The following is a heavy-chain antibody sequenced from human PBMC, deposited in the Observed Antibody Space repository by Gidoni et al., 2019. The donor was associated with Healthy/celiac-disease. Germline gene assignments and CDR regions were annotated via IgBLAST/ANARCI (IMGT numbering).Heavy chain of an antibody. CDR1: GFTFDDYA. CDR2: ISWDGGST. J-gene: IGHJ2*01. V-gene: IGHV3-43D*04. CDR3: AKDRNGCGGDCYWGYFDL. Sequence: EVQLVESGGVVVQPGGSLRLSCAPSGFTFDDYALHWVRQAPGKGLEWVARISWDGGSTYDADSVKGRFTISRDNSKNSLYLQMNSLRAEDTALYYCAKDRNGCGGDCYWGYFDLWGRGTLVTVSS. D-gene: IGHD2-21*02.